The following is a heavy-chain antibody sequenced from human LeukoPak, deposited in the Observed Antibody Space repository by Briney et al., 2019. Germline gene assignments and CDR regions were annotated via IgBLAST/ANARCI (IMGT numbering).Heavy chain of an antibody. Sequence: ASVKVSCKASGGTFSSYAISWVRQAPGQGLEWMGGIIPIFGTANYAQKFQGRVTFAADESTSTAYMELSSLRSEDTAVYYCASADTAMVPFDYWGQGTLVTVSS. CDR1: GGTFSSYA. CDR2: IIPIFGTA. D-gene: IGHD5-18*01. CDR3: ASADTAMVPFDY. J-gene: IGHJ4*02. V-gene: IGHV1-69*13.